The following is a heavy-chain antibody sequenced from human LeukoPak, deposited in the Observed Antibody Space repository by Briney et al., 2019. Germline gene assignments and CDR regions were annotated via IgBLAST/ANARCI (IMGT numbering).Heavy chain of an antibody. CDR1: GASVRSGSYY. V-gene: IGHV4-61*03. CDR3: ARGGNWFDP. J-gene: IGHJ5*02. CDR2: MYYSGST. Sequence: SETLTLTCTVSGASVRSGSYYWSWIRQPPGKGLEWIGYMYYSGSTNYNPSLKSRVTISIDTSKNYFSLRLTSVTAADTAVYYCARGGNWFDPWGQDTRVPLSS.